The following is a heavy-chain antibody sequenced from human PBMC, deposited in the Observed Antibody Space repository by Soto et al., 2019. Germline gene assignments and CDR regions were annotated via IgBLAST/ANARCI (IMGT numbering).Heavy chain of an antibody. CDR3: AKSSGYCISTSCYYGMDV. CDR2: ITGSGGST. D-gene: IGHD2-2*01. J-gene: IGHJ6*02. V-gene: IGHV3-23*01. Sequence: PGGSLRLSCAASGNTFSNYAMRWVRQAPGKGLEWVSGITGSGGSTYYADSVKGRFTISRDNSKNTLFLQMNSLRVEDTAVYYCAKSSGYCISTSCYYGMDVWGQGTTVTVSS. CDR1: GNTFSNYA.